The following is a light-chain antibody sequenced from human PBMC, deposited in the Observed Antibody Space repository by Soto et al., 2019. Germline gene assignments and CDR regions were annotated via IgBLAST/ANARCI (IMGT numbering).Light chain of an antibody. CDR1: SSDVGGYKS. CDR3: CSFAGTSYV. Sequence: QSALTQPRSVSGSPGQSVTISCTGTSSDVGGYKSVSWYQQHPGKAPKLMIYDVSKRPSGVPDRFSGYKSGNTASLTISGLQAEDEADYYCCSFAGTSYVFGTGTKVTVL. J-gene: IGLJ1*01. CDR2: DVS. V-gene: IGLV2-11*01.